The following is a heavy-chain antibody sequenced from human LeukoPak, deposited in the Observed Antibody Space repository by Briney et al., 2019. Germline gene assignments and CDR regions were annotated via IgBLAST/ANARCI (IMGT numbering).Heavy chain of an antibody. D-gene: IGHD1-26*01. J-gene: IGHJ3*02. CDR1: GGSFSGYY. CDR2: INHSGST. CDR3: ASGGTKGAFEI. V-gene: IGHV4-34*01. Sequence: SETLSLTCAVYGGSFSGYYWSWIRQPPGKGLEWIGEINHSGSTNYNPSLKSRVTISVDTSKNQFSLRLTSVTAADTAVYFCASGGTKGAFEIWGQETTVTVSS.